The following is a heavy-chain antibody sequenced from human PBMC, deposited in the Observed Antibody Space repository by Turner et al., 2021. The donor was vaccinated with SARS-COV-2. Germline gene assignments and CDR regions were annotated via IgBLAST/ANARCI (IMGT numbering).Heavy chain of an antibody. CDR2: ISGRTDTI. V-gene: IGHV3-21*01. D-gene: IGHD4-17*01. Sequence: EVQLVESGGGLVKPGGSLRLSCAASGFTFSSYSMNWVRQAPGKGLEWVSSISGRTDTIYYADSVRGRVTISRDNAKNSLYLQMNGLRAEDTAVYYCARSTVTTPPDYWGQGTLVTVSS. CDR3: ARSTVTTPPDY. CDR1: GFTFSSYS. J-gene: IGHJ4*02.